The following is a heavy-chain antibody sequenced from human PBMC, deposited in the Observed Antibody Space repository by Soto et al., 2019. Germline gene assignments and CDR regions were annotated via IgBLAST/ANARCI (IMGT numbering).Heavy chain of an antibody. CDR1: GGSISSYY. CDR3: ASLAAAGPSPYGMDV. CDR2: IYYSGST. D-gene: IGHD6-13*01. J-gene: IGHJ6*02. Sequence: QVQLQESGPGLVKPSETLSLTCTVSGGSISSYYWSWIRQPPGKGLEWIGYIYYSGSTNYNPSLKSRVPNSVDTSKNQFSLKLSSVTAADTAVYYCASLAAAGPSPYGMDVWGQGITVTVSS. V-gene: IGHV4-59*01.